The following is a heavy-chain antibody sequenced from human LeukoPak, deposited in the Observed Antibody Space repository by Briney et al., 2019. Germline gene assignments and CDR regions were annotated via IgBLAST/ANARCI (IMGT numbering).Heavy chain of an antibody. CDR1: GGSISNGDHY. J-gene: IGHJ4*02. CDR3: ARHKEEVYYFDY. CDR2: IYYSGST. D-gene: IGHD5/OR15-5a*01. V-gene: IGHV4-39*01. Sequence: NSSETLSLTCTVSGGSISNGDHYWGWIRQPPGKGLEWIGSIYYSGSTYYNPSLKSRVTISVDTSKNQFSLKLSSVTAADTAVYYCARHKEEVYYFDYWGQGTLVTVSS.